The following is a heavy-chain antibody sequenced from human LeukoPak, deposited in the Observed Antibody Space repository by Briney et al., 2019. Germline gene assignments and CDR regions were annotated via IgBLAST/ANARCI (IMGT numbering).Heavy chain of an antibody. V-gene: IGHV3-30*04. Sequence: GGSLRLSCAASGFTFSTYALHWVRLAPGKGLEWVALTSYDGRSKYYADSVKGRFTISRDNSKNTLYLQMNSLRAEDTAVYYCARGDYDFWSGYPHNWFDPWGQGTLVTVSS. CDR3: ARGDYDFWSGYPHNWFDP. J-gene: IGHJ5*02. CDR1: GFTFSTYA. D-gene: IGHD3-3*01. CDR2: TSYDGRSK.